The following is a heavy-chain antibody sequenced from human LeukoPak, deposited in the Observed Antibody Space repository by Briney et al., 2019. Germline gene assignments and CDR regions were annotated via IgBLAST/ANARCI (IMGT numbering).Heavy chain of an antibody. Sequence: SETLSLTCTISGGSMSSYYWSWIRQPPGKGLECVGYIYYSGSTNYNPSLKSRVTISVGTSKSQFSLKLSSVTAADTAIYYCARHRVIAAAGTGVFDSWGQGTLVTVSS. CDR3: ARHRVIAAAGTGVFDS. V-gene: IGHV4-59*08. D-gene: IGHD6-13*01. J-gene: IGHJ4*02. CDR1: GGSMSSYY. CDR2: IYYSGST.